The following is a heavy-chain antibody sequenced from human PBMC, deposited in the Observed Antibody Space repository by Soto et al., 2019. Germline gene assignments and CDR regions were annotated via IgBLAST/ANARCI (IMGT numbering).Heavy chain of an antibody. D-gene: IGHD3-10*01. V-gene: IGHV3-30*18. Sequence: QVQLVESGGGVVQPGRSLRLSCAASGFTFSSYGMHWVRQAPGKGLEWVAVISYDGSNKYYADSVKGRFTISRDNSKNTLYLQMNSLRAEDTAVYYCAKSETAGAYYYYGMEVWGQGTTVTVSS. CDR1: GFTFSSYG. CDR2: ISYDGSNK. CDR3: AKSETAGAYYYYGMEV. J-gene: IGHJ6*02.